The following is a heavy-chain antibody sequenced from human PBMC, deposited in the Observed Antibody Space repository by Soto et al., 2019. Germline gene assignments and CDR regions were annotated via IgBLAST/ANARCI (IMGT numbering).Heavy chain of an antibody. CDR1: GFTFSSYS. V-gene: IGHV3-21*01. D-gene: IGHD5-18*01. J-gene: IGHJ4*02. CDR2: ISSSSSYI. Sequence: EVQLVESGGGLVKPGWSLRLSCAASGFTFSSYSMNWVRQAPGKGLEWVSSISSSSSYIYYADSVKGRFTISRDNDKNSLYLQMNSLRAEDTAVYYCARDQPGYSYGYGLGYWGQGTLVTVSS. CDR3: ARDQPGYSYGYGLGY.